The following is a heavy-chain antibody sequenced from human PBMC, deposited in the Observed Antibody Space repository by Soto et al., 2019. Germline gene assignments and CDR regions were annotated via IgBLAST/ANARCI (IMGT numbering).Heavy chain of an antibody. D-gene: IGHD7-27*01. V-gene: IGHV1-69*01. CDR1: GGTFSSYA. J-gene: IGHJ6*02. CDR2: IIPIFGTA. Sequence: QVQLVQSGAEVKKPGSSVKVSCKASGGTFSSYAISWVRQAPGQGLEWMGGIIPIFGTANYAQKFQGRVTITADESTSTAYMELSSLRSEDTAVYYCARDRLGIPKGRGKNYYYGMDVWGQGTTVTVSS. CDR3: ARDRLGIPKGRGKNYYYGMDV.